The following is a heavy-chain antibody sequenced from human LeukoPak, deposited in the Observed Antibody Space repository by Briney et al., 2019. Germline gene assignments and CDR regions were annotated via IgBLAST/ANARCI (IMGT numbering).Heavy chain of an antibody. CDR3: ARVTSSDAFDI. Sequence: PSETLSLTCTVSGDSISSYYWSWIRQPPGKGLEWIGEINHSGSTNYNPSLKSRVTISVDTSKNQFSLKLSSVTAADTAVYYCARVTSSDAFDIWGQGTMVTVSS. V-gene: IGHV4-34*01. CDR1: GDSISSYY. CDR2: INHSGST. J-gene: IGHJ3*02. D-gene: IGHD3-3*01.